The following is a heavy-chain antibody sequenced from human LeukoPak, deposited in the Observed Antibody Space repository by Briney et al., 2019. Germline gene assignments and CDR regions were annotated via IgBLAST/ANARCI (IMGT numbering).Heavy chain of an antibody. J-gene: IGHJ4*02. CDR3: ARGGGSHYGDQINLIFDY. Sequence: PSETLSLTCTVSGGSISSGDYYWSWIRQPPGKGLEWIGYIYYSGSTYYNPSPKSRVTISVDTSKNQFSLKLSSVTAADTAVYYCARGGGSHYGDQINLIFDYWGQGTLVTVSS. D-gene: IGHD4-17*01. CDR1: GGSISSGDYY. V-gene: IGHV4-30-4*01. CDR2: IYYSGST.